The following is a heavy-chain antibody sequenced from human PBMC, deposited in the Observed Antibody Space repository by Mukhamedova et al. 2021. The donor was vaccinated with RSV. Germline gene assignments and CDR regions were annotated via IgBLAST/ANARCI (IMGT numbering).Heavy chain of an antibody. D-gene: IGHD5-12*01. CDR3: ATDTRFGSGYDYTFDY. V-gene: IGHV1-69-2*01. J-gene: IGHJ4*02. Sequence: FQGRVTITADTSTDTAYMELSSLRSEDTAVYYCATDTRFGSGYDYTFDYWGQGTLVTVPS.